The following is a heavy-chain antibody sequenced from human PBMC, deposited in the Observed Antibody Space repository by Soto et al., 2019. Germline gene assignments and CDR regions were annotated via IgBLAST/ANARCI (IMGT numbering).Heavy chain of an antibody. J-gene: IGHJ5*02. CDR2: ISAYNGNT. CDR3: ASGPILTGYPNWFDP. V-gene: IGHV1-18*01. CDR1: GYTFTSYG. Sequence: PGESLKISCKASGYTFTSYGISWVRQAPGQGLEWMGWISAYNGNTNYAQKLQGRVTMTTDTSTSTAYMELRSLRSDDTAVYYCASGPILTGYPNWFDPWGQGTLVTVSS. D-gene: IGHD3-9*01.